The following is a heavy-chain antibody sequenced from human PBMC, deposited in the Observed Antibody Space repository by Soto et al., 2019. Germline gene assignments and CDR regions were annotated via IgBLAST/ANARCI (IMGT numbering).Heavy chain of an antibody. CDR1: GFTFSDYY. CDR3: ARVIYGDYDNWFDP. Sequence: GGSLRLSCAASGFTFSDYYMSWIRQAPGKGLEWVSYISSSGSTIYYADSVKGRFTISRDNAKNSLYLQMNSLRAEDTAVYYCARVIYGDYDNWFDPWGQGSLVTVSS. D-gene: IGHD4-17*01. CDR2: ISSSGSTI. V-gene: IGHV3-11*01. J-gene: IGHJ5*02.